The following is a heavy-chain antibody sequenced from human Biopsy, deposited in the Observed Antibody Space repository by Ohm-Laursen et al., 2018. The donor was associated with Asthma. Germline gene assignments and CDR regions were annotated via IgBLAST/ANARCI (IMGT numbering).Heavy chain of an antibody. Sequence: SLRLSCTASGFMFRSFGMHWVRQAPGKGLEGVAVISYDGNHKFYEDSVKGRFTISRDNSKNTLYLQMNSLRTEDTAAYYCAKRRGYSGHDNDYWGQGTLVIVSS. CDR2: ISYDGNHK. V-gene: IGHV3-30*18. J-gene: IGHJ4*02. D-gene: IGHD5-12*01. CDR3: AKRRGYSGHDNDY. CDR1: GFMFRSFG.